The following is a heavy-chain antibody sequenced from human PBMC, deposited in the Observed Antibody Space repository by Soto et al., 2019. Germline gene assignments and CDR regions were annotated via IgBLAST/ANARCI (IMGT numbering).Heavy chain of an antibody. CDR2: IYYSGST. Sequence: QLQLPESRTGLVKPSETLSLPCTVSGGSISSSSYYWGWIRQPPGKGLEWLGSIYYSGSTYYNASLKSRVAISVDTSRNQFSLKLGSVAAADTAMYYCACAPYSNSWSSWGQGTLVTVSS. V-gene: IGHV4-39*01. D-gene: IGHD6-13*01. CDR1: GGSISSSSYY. J-gene: IGHJ5*02. CDR3: ACAPYSNSWSS.